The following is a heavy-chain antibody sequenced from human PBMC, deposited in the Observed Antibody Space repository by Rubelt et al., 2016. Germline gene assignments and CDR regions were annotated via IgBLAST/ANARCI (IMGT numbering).Heavy chain of an antibody. CDR3: GRVGYYYFDY. D-gene: IGHD1-1*01. V-gene: IGHV6-1*01. CDR2: TYYRSKWSS. CDR1: GDSVSSKSAS. J-gene: IGHJ4*02. Sequence: QVQLQESGPGLVKPSQTLSLTCAISGDSVSSKSASWNWIRQPQSGGLEWLGRTYYRSKWSSYYASSAKSRITINADTSRNQFSRQLNSVSPEDTAVYYCGRVGYYYFDYWGQGSLVTVST.